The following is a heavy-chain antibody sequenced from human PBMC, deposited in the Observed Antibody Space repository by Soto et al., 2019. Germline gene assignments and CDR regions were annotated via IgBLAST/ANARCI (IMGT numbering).Heavy chain of an antibody. V-gene: IGHV3-23*01. D-gene: IGHD3-22*01. Sequence: PGGSLRLSCAASGFTFSSYAMSWVRQAPGKGLEWVSAISGSGGSTYYADSVKGRFTISRDNSKNTLYLQMNSLRAEDTAVYYCAKDTRRYYDSSGYQNYWGQGTLVTVSS. CDR2: ISGSGGST. CDR1: GFTFSSYA. CDR3: AKDTRRYYDSSGYQNY. J-gene: IGHJ4*02.